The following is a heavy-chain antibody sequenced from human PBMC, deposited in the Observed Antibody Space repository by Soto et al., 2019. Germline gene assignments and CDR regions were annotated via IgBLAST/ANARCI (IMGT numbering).Heavy chain of an antibody. D-gene: IGHD2-15*01. Sequence: ASVKVSCKASGYTFTSYAMHWVRQAPGQRLEWMGWINAGNGNTKYSQKFQGRVTITRDTSASTAYMELSSPRSEDTAVYYCARDLIDCSGGSCYRYIDYWGQGTLVTVSS. CDR1: GYTFTSYA. CDR2: INAGNGNT. V-gene: IGHV1-3*01. CDR3: ARDLIDCSGGSCYRYIDY. J-gene: IGHJ4*02.